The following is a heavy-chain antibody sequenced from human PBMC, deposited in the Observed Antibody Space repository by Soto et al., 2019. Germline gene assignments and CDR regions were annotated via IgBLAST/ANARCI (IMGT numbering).Heavy chain of an antibody. Sequence: GGSLRLSCAASRFTFSTYEMHWVRQAPGKGLEWVSCISSSVSTVYYADSVKGRFTISRDNSRNSLYLQMNSLRDEDTALYYCVRYCSSTLCNGVATRTFDYWGQGTLVTVSS. CDR1: RFTFSTYE. V-gene: IGHV3-48*03. CDR3: VRYCSSTLCNGVATRTFDY. D-gene: IGHD5-12*01. J-gene: IGHJ4*02. CDR2: ISSSVSTV.